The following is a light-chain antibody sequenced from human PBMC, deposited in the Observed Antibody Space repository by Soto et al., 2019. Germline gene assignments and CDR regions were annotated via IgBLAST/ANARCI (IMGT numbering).Light chain of an antibody. CDR2: GAS. V-gene: IGKV1-5*01. J-gene: IGKJ1*01. CDR3: QQYNSYSLWT. CDR1: QSISSW. Sequence: DIQMTQSPSTLSASVGDRVTTTCRASQSISSWLAWYQQKPGKAPKLLIYGASSLESGVPSRFSGSGSGTEFTLTISSLQPDDFATYYCQQYNSYSLWTFGQGTKVDIK.